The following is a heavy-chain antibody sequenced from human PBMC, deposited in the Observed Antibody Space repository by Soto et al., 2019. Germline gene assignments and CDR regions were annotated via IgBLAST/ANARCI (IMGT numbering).Heavy chain of an antibody. CDR1: GGSISSYY. CDR3: ARAYGSGSYYRAIDY. V-gene: IGHV4-59*01. Sequence: SETLSLTCTVSGGSISSYYWSWIRQPPGKGLEWIGYIYYSGSTNYNPSLKSRVTISVDTSKNQFSLKLSSVTAADTAVYYCARAYGSGSYYRAIDYWGQGTLVTVSS. D-gene: IGHD3-10*01. CDR2: IYYSGST. J-gene: IGHJ4*02.